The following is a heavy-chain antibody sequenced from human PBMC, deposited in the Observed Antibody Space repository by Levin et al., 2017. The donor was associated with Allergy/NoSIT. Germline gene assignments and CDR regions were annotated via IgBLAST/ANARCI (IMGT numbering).Heavy chain of an antibody. D-gene: IGHD6-19*01. CDR2: IYPGDSDT. Sequence: PGGSLRLSCKGSGYSFTSYWIGWVRQMPGKGLEWMGIIYPGDSDTRYSPSFQGQVTISADKSISTAYLQWSSLKASDTAMYYCARHTVPQQWLVLGNYWFDPWGQGTLVTVSS. J-gene: IGHJ5*02. CDR3: ARHTVPQQWLVLGNYWFDP. CDR1: GYSFTSYW. V-gene: IGHV5-51*01.